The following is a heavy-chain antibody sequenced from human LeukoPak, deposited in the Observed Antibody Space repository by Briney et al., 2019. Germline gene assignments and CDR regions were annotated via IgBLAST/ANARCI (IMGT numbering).Heavy chain of an antibody. CDR3: ARPSRRWSSSIAFDI. D-gene: IGHD2-15*01. J-gene: IGHJ3*02. CDR1: GFTFSSYG. CDR2: ISYDGSNK. V-gene: IGHV3-30*03. Sequence: GGSLRLSCAASGFTFSSYGMHWVRQAPGKGLEWVAVISYDGSNKYYADSVKGRFTISRDNSKNTLYLQMNSLRAEDTAVYYCARPSRRWSSSIAFDIWGQGTMVTVSS.